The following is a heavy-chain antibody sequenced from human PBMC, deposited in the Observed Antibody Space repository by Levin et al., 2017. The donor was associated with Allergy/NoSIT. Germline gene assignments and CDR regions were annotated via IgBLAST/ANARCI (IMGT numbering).Heavy chain of an antibody. J-gene: IGHJ4*02. V-gene: IGHV3-21*01. CDR1: GFTFNIYT. CDR3: ARGPEV. Sequence: SCSASGFTFNIYTMNWVRQAPGKGLEWISFISTNSADIFYADSVRGRFTISRDNAKGSVSLQMNSLRADDTAIYYCARGPEVWGQGTPVTVSS. CDR2: ISTNSADI.